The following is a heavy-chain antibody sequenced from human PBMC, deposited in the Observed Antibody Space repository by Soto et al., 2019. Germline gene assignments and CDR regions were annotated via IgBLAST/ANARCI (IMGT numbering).Heavy chain of an antibody. V-gene: IGHV3-15*01. CDR1: GFTFSNAW. J-gene: IGHJ4*02. Sequence: GGSLRLSCAASGFTFSNAWMSWVRQAPGKGLEWVGRIKSKTDGGTTDYAAPVKGRFTISRDDSKNTLYLQMNSLKTEDTAVYYCTTDNGQLVRVDYWGQGTLVTVSS. CDR3: TTDNGQLVRVDY. D-gene: IGHD6-6*01. CDR2: IKSKTDGGTT.